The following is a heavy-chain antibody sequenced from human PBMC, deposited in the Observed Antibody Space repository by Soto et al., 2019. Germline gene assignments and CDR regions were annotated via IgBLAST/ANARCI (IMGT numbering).Heavy chain of an antibody. Sequence: ASVKVSCKASGYTFTSYGISWVRQAPGQGLEWMGWISAYNGNTNYAQKPQGRVTMTTXTXXSXXXMXQRXLRSDDTAVYYCASIWVDYGVYYYGMDVWGQ. CDR2: ISAYNGNT. J-gene: IGHJ6*02. D-gene: IGHD4-17*01. CDR1: GYTFTSYG. V-gene: IGHV1-18*04. CDR3: ASIWVDYGVYYYGMDV.